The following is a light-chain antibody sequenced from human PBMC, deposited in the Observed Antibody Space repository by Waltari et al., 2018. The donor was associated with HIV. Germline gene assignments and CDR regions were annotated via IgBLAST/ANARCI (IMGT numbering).Light chain of an antibody. CDR1: SSNIGRHA. Sequence: QPVLTQPPSASGTPGQRVIISCSGSSSNIGRHAVSWYQPLPEATPTLLIFGNNPRASGVPDRFSGARSATSASLAISGLRCVEEADYSCAAWDDSLDVPVFGGGTKLTVL. CDR3: AAWDDSLDVPV. J-gene: IGLJ2*01. CDR2: GNN. V-gene: IGLV1-44*01.